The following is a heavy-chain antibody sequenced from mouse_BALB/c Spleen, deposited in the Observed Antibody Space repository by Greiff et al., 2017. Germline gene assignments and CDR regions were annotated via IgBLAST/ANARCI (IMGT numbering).Heavy chain of an antibody. CDR1: GFTFSDYY. CDR2: ISDGGSYT. J-gene: IGHJ3*01. CDR3: ARDQGDRQFAY. Sequence: VQLKESGGGLVKPGGSLKLSCAASGFTFSDYYMYWVRQTPEKRLEWVATISDGGSYTYYPDSVKGRFTISRDNAKNNLYLQMSSLKSEDTAMYYCARDQGDRQFAYWGQGTLVTVSA. V-gene: IGHV5-4*02. D-gene: IGHD2-14*01.